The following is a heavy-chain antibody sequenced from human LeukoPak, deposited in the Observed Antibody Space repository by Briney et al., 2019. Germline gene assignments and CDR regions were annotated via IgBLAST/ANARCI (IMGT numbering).Heavy chain of an antibody. Sequence: KPSETLSLTCSVSGDSIISTNSYWGWIRQPPGKGPEWIASIYYSGSTHYNPSLKSRVTISIDTSTNQFSLKLNSVTAADTAVYYCAREGLGSESDPWGQGTLVTVSS. D-gene: IGHD3-10*01. V-gene: IGHV4-39*07. CDR3: AREGLGSESDP. CDR1: GDSIISTNSY. CDR2: IYYSGST. J-gene: IGHJ5*02.